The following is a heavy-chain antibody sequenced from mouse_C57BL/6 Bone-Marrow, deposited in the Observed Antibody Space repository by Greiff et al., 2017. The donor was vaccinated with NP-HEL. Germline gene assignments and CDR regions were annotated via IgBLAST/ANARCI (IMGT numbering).Heavy chain of an antibody. J-gene: IGHJ2*01. CDR3: ARLLLLYFDY. V-gene: IGHV1-69*01. Sequence: QVQLQQPGAELVMPGASVKLSCKASGYTFTSYWMHWVKQRPGQGLEWIGEIDPSDSYTNYNQKFKGKSTLTVDKSSSTAYMQLSSLTSEDSAVYYCARLLLLYFDYWGQGTTLTVSS. CDR1: GYTFTSYW. CDR2: IDPSDSYT. D-gene: IGHD1-1*01.